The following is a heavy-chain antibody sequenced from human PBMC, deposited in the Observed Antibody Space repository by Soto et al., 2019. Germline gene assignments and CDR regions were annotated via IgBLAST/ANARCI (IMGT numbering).Heavy chain of an antibody. D-gene: IGHD1-7*01. CDR3: ARRQNWNYLFDN. J-gene: IGHJ4*02. CDR1: GDCMSNYY. Sequence: ELLSLTFTDAGDCMSNYYWSWIRQSPGKGLEWIGCSYYSGSTNYNPSLKSRVTMSIDASKTRFSLRLRSVTAADTAVYYCARRQNWNYLFDNWGQGTLVTVSS. CDR2: SYYSGST. V-gene: IGHV4-59*01.